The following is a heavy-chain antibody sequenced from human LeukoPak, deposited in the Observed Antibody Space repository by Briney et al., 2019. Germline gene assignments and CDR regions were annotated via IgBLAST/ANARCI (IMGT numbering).Heavy chain of an antibody. Sequence: GASVKVSCKASGYSFTSYYMHWVRQAPGQGLEWMGWMNPKNGDTKNAQKFQGRVTMTRDTSITTAYMELSRLRSDDTAVYYCARGMALGESGSELDYWGQGALVTVSS. D-gene: IGHD3-16*01. CDR2: MNPKNGDT. CDR3: ARGMALGESGSELDY. V-gene: IGHV1-2*02. CDR1: GYSFTSYY. J-gene: IGHJ4*02.